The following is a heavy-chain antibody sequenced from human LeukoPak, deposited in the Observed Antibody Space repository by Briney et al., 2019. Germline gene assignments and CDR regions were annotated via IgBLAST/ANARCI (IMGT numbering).Heavy chain of an antibody. CDR2: IKQDGSEK. CDR3: ARDGGDYYDSRAFDY. CDR1: GFTFSSYW. J-gene: IGHJ4*02. Sequence: GGSLRLSCAASGFTFSSYWMSWVRQAPGKGLEWVANIKQDGSEKYYVDSVKGRFTISRDNAKNSLYLQMNSLRAEDTAVYYCARDGGDYYDSRAFDYWGQGTLVTVSS. V-gene: IGHV3-7*01. D-gene: IGHD3-22*01.